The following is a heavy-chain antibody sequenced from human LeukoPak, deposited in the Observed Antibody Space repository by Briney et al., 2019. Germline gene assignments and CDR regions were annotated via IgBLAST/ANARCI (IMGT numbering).Heavy chain of an antibody. Sequence: GGSLRLSCAASGFTFSNYGMYWVRQAPGKGLEWVAYIRHDGSNTHYADSVKGRSTISRDNSKNTLYLQMNSLRGEDTAVYYCAKVSPWGLSRSGTLDYWGQGTLVTVSS. CDR3: AKVSPWGLSRSGTLDY. CDR1: GFTFSNYG. V-gene: IGHV3-30*02. CDR2: IRHDGSNT. J-gene: IGHJ4*02. D-gene: IGHD1-26*01.